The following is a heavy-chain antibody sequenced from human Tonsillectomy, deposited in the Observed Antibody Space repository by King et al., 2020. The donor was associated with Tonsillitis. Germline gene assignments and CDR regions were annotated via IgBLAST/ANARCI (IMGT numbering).Heavy chain of an antibody. CDR1: GGSITGGFYY. Sequence: VQLQESGPGLVKPSQTLSLTCTVSGGSITGGFYYWSWIRQHPGKGLEWIGYIYYSGSTYYNPSLQSRLTISVDTSKNQFSLKLNSVTAADTAVYYCARSMIRGVSPFGYWGQGTLVTVSS. D-gene: IGHD3-10*01. V-gene: IGHV4-31*03. J-gene: IGHJ4*02. CDR2: IYYSGST. CDR3: ARSMIRGVSPFGY.